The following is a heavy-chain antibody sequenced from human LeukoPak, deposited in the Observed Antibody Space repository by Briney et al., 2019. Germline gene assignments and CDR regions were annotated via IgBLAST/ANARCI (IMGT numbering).Heavy chain of an antibody. CDR1: GDSISYFY. D-gene: IGHD6-13*01. CDR3: ARDQQQLVPTYYYYMDV. V-gene: IGHV4-4*07. J-gene: IGHJ6*03. CDR2: ISGSGST. Sequence: PSETLSLTCSVSGDSISYFYWSWIRQAAGKGLEWIGRISGSGSTDYNASLKSRVTMSVDTSKNQLSLKVISVTAADTAVYYCARDQQQLVPTYYYYMDVWGKGTTVTISS.